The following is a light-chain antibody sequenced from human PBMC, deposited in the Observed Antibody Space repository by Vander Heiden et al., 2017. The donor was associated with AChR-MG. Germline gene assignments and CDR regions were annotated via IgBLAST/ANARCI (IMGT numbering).Light chain of an antibody. CDR3: QQDNGTPPT. CDR2: ATS. J-gene: IGKJ1*01. Sequence: DIHITQSPSSLSASVGDRVTLTCRASQDISNALAWYQQKPGKAPALLLYATSRLQSGVPSRFSGSGSGTDFTLTISSLQPEDFATYVCQQDNGTPPTFGQGTKLEIK. V-gene: IGKV1-NL1*01. CDR1: QDISNA.